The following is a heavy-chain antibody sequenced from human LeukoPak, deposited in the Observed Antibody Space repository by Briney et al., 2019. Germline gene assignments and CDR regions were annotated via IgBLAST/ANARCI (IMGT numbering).Heavy chain of an antibody. D-gene: IGHD1-26*01. CDR3: ARVLEEWELPGGFYYFDY. J-gene: IGHJ4*02. Sequence: ASVKVSCKASGYTFTGYYMHWVRQAPGQGLEWMGWINPNSGGTNYAQKFQGRVTMTRDTSISTAYMELSRLRSDDTAVYYCARVLEEWELPGGFYYFDYWGQGTLVTVSS. CDR2: INPNSGGT. V-gene: IGHV1-2*02. CDR1: GYTFTGYY.